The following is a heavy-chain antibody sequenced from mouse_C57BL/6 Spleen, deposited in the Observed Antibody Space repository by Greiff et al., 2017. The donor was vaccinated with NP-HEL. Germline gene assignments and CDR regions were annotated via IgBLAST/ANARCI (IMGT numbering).Heavy chain of an antibody. V-gene: IGHV7-3*01. J-gene: IGHJ2*01. D-gene: IGHD4-1*01. CDR2: IRNKANGYTT. CDR1: GFTFTDYY. Sequence: EVQLVESGGGLVQPGGSLSLSCAASGFTFTDYYMSWVRQPPGKALEWLGFIRNKANGYTTEYSASVKGRFTISRDNSQSILYLQMNALRAEDSATYYCARDLTWTPFFYFDYWGQGTTLTVSS. CDR3: ARDLTWTPFFYFDY.